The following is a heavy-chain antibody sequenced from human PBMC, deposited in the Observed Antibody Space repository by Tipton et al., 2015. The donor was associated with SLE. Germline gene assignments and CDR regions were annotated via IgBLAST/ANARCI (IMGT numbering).Heavy chain of an antibody. D-gene: IGHD4-11*01. CDR2: INHRGGT. V-gene: IGHV4-34*01. CDR3: ARGTTVTRGNAFDI. Sequence: TLSLTCAVYGGSFSDYYWTWIRQPPGKGLEWIGEINHRGGTKYTSSLKSRVTMSVDTSKNQFSLKLSSVTAADTAVYYCARGTTVTRGNAFDIWGQGTMVTVSS. J-gene: IGHJ3*02. CDR1: GGSFSDYY.